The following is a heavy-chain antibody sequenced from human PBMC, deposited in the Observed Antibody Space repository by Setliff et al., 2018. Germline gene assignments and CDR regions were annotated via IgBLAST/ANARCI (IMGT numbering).Heavy chain of an antibody. CDR3: TRDSAAATANYYYYYYYMDV. CDR2: INADNGNT. CDR1: GYTFTNYV. J-gene: IGHJ6*03. D-gene: IGHD2-15*01. V-gene: IGHV1-3*01. Sequence: ASVKVSCKASGYTFTNYVIHWVRQAPGQRLEWMGWINADNGNTKYSQRFQGVISITRDTSASTAYMELSSLISEDTAVYYCTRDSAAATANYYYYYYYMDVWGKGTTVTVSS.